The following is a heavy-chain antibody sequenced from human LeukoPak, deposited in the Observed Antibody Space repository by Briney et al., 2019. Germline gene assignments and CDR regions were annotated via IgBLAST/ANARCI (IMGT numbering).Heavy chain of an antibody. CDR3: ASKNGSGSYYFDY. J-gene: IGHJ4*02. V-gene: IGHV1-69*04. CDR2: IIPILGIA. Sequence: GSSVTVSCKASGGTFSSYAISWVRQAPGQGLEWMGRIIPILGIANYAQKFQGRVTITADKSTSTAYMELSSLRSEGTAVYYCASKNGSGSYYFDYWGQGTLVTVSS. CDR1: GGTFSSYA. D-gene: IGHD3-10*01.